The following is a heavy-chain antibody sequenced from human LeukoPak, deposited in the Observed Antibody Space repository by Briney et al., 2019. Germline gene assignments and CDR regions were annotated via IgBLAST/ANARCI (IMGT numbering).Heavy chain of an antibody. V-gene: IGHV3-48*04. Sequence: GGSLRLSCAASGFTFSTYGVNWVRQAPGKGLEWVSYISSGSGTIYYADSVKGRFTISRDNAKNSLYLQMNSLRAEDTAVYYCANIFYDFWSGYPLGMDVWGQGTTVTVSS. J-gene: IGHJ6*02. CDR3: ANIFYDFWSGYPLGMDV. CDR2: ISSGSGTI. CDR1: GFTFSTYG. D-gene: IGHD3-3*01.